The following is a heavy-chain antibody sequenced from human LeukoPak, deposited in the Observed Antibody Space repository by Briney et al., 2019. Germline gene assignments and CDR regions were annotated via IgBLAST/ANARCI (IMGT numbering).Heavy chain of an antibody. J-gene: IGHJ4*02. D-gene: IGHD3-3*01. Sequence: TTSETLSLTCTVSGGSISSYYWSWIRQPPGKGLEWIGYIYYSGSTNYNPSLKSRVTISVDTSKNQFSLKLSSVTAADTAVYYCASSSGTYYDFWSGYSGGSPLDYWGQGTLVTVSS. CDR1: GGSISSYY. CDR2: IYYSGST. CDR3: ASSSGTYYDFWSGYSGGSPLDY. V-gene: IGHV4-59*01.